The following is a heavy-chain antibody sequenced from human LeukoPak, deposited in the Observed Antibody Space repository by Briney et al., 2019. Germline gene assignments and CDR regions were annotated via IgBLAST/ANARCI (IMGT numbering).Heavy chain of an antibody. D-gene: IGHD3-3*01. Sequence: PGGSLRLSCAASGFTFSSYSMNWVRQAPGKGLEWVSYISSSSSTIYYADSVKGRFTISRDNAKNSLYLQMSSLRDEDMAVYYCAGVCYDFWSGYYTGDYYYGMDVWGQGTTVTVSS. V-gene: IGHV3-48*02. CDR1: GFTFSSYS. CDR3: AGVCYDFWSGYYTGDYYYGMDV. CDR2: ISSSSSTI. J-gene: IGHJ6*02.